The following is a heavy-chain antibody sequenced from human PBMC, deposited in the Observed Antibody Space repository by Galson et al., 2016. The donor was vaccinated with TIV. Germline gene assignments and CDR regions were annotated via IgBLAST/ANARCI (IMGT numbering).Heavy chain of an antibody. CDR1: GGFVSNYA. Sequence: SVKVSCKASGGFVSNYAISWVRQAPGQGLEWMGGIIPIFGTTKYAQKFQGRVTITADESTRIVNMELSSLRSEDTAVYYCAKDPYIYGSYLDHWGQGTLVTVSS. CDR3: AKDPYIYGSYLDH. CDR2: IIPIFGTT. V-gene: IGHV1-69*13. J-gene: IGHJ4*02. D-gene: IGHD5-18*01.